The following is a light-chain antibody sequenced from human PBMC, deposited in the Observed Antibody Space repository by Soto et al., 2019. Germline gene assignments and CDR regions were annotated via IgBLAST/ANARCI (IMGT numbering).Light chain of an antibody. CDR1: QSVRSN. CDR2: GAS. J-gene: IGKJ1*01. CDR3: QQYSNWPPGT. V-gene: IGKV3-15*01. Sequence: EIVMTQSPATLSVSPGERATLSCRASQSVRSNLAWYQQKPGQAPRLLIYGASTRPTGIPARFSGSGSGTEFTLTISSLQSEDFSVYYCQQYSNWPPGTFGQGTKVEIK.